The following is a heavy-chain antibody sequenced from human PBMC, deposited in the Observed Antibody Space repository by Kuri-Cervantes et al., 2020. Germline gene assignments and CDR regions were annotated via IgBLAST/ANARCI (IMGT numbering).Heavy chain of an antibody. Sequence: ASVKVSCKASGYTFTSYDINWVRQATGQGLEWMGWMNPNSGNTGYAQKFQGRVTMTRNTSISTAYMELSSLRSEDTAVYYCARQGRCGGDCFFTRGPDAFDIWGQGTMVTVSS. J-gene: IGHJ3*02. CDR3: ARQGRCGGDCFFTRGPDAFDI. CDR2: MNPNSGNT. V-gene: IGHV1-8*01. D-gene: IGHD2-21*02. CDR1: GYTFTSYD.